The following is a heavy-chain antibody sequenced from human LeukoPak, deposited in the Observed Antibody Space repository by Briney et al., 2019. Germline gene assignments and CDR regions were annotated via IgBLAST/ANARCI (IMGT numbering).Heavy chain of an antibody. J-gene: IGHJ4*02. D-gene: IGHD3-22*01. CDR2: IIPIFGTA. Sequence: ASVKVSCKASGGTFSSYAISWVRQAPGQGLEWMGGIIPIFGTAKYAQKFQGRVTITADKSTSTAYMELSSLRSEDTAVYYCGSSGYYSRSGYYFDYWGQGTLVTVSS. V-gene: IGHV1-69*06. CDR3: GSSGYYSRSGYYFDY. CDR1: GGTFSSYA.